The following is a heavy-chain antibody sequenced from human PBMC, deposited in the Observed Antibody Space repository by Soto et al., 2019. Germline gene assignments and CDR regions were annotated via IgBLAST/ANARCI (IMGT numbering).Heavy chain of an antibody. D-gene: IGHD5-18*01. Sequence: QVQLVESGGGVVQPGRSLRLSCAASGFTFSSYAMHWVCQAPGKGLEWVAVISYDGSNKYYADSVKGRFTISRDNSKNTLYLQMNSLRAEDTAVYYCARDLGRDGYSPLDYWGQGTLVTVSS. CDR1: GFTFSSYA. V-gene: IGHV3-30-3*01. CDR2: ISYDGSNK. J-gene: IGHJ4*02. CDR3: ARDLGRDGYSPLDY.